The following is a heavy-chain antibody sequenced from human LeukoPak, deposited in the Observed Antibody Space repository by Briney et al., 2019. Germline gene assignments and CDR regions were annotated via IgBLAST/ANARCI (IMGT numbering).Heavy chain of an antibody. D-gene: IGHD6-13*01. CDR1: VGSISRGGYY. V-gene: IGHV4-39*01. J-gene: IGHJ4*02. Sequence: PSETLSLTCTVSVGSISRGGYYWSWIRQHPGKGLEWIGYVYYRGSPYYNPSLKRRVTIPIDTANNQFSLKLTAVAAADTAVYYCARHSSWYGTFHNGGQGTLVSVPS. CDR2: VYYRGSP. CDR3: ARHSSWYGTFHN.